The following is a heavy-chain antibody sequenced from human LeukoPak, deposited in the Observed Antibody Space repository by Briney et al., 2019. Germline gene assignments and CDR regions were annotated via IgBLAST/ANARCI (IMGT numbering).Heavy chain of an antibody. CDR1: GFTFSSFA. J-gene: IGHJ4*02. Sequence: GGSLRLSCAASGFTFSSFAMSWVRQAPEKGLEWVSSISGFAGSIYYADSVTGRFTISRDNAKNTADLQMSSLRAEDTAVYYCVRDLGGSDDYWGQGTLVTVSS. D-gene: IGHD2-15*01. V-gene: IGHV3-23*01. CDR3: VRDLGGSDDY. CDR2: ISGFAGSI.